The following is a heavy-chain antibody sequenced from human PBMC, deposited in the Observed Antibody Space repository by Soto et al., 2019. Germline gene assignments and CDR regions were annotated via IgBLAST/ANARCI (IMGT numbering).Heavy chain of an antibody. CDR1: GFTFSSYG. CDR2: ISYDRSNK. J-gene: IGHJ6*02. Sequence: PGGSLRLSCAASGFTFSSYGMHWVRQAPGEGLEWVAVISYDRSNKYYADSVKGRFTISRDNSKNTLYLQMNSLRAEDTAVYYCAKDIVVVPAAPYGMDVWGQGTTVTVSS. V-gene: IGHV3-30*18. CDR3: AKDIVVVPAAPYGMDV. D-gene: IGHD2-2*01.